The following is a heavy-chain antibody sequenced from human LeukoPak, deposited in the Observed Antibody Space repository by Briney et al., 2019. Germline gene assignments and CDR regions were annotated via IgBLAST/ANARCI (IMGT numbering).Heavy chain of an antibody. Sequence: GGSLRLSCAASGFTFSSYAMSWVRQAPGKGLEWVSAISGSGGSTYYADSVKGRFTISRDNSKNTLYLQMNSLRAEDTAVYYCAKDLKSSSSWLGTYFDYWGQGTLVTVSS. CDR1: GFTFSSYA. CDR3: AKDLKSSSSWLGTYFDY. J-gene: IGHJ4*02. V-gene: IGHV3-23*01. CDR2: ISGSGGST. D-gene: IGHD6-13*01.